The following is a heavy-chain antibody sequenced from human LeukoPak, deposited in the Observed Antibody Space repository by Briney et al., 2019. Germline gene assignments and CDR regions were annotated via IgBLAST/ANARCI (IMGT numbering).Heavy chain of an antibody. J-gene: IGHJ4*02. CDR3: ARHSRFQQLGSFDY. D-gene: IGHD6-13*01. CDR1: GGSTSSSY. CDR2: IYSNGST. V-gene: IGHV4-59*08. Sequence: PSETLSLTCTVSGGSTSSSYWSWIRQPPGKGLEWIGYIYSNGSTNYNPSLKSRVTISVDTSKNQFSLKLSSVTAADTAVYYCARHSRFQQLGSFDYWGQGTLVTVSS.